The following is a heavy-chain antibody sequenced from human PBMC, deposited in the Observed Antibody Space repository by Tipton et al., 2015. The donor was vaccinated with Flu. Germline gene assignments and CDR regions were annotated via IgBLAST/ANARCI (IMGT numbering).Heavy chain of an antibody. V-gene: IGHV1-18*01. Sequence: QLVQSGAEVKKPGASVKVSCKASGYTFTSYGISWVRQAPGQGLEWMGWISAYNGNTNYAQKLQGRVTMTTDTSTSTAYMELRSLRSADTAVFSCARGRGSYGSGSYSAYGGQGTLVPVSS. CDR1: GYTFTSYG. D-gene: IGHD3-10*01. CDR2: ISAYNGNT. J-gene: IGHJ4*02. CDR3: ARGRGSYGSGSYSAY.